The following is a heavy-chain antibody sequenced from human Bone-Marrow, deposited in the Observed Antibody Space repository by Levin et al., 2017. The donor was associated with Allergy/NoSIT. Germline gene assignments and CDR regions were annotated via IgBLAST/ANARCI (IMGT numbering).Heavy chain of an antibody. D-gene: IGHD3-3*01. CDR1: GGTFSTSA. CDR3: GSQRYYDDWSGYPPYLSYYMEV. J-gene: IGHJ6*03. Sequence: ASVKVSCKASGGTFSTSAISWVRQAPGQGLEWMGGIVPIFGTAKYAQKFQGRVTITADESTSTAYMELSSLRSEDTAVFYCGSQRYYDDWSGYPPYLSYYMEVWGKGTTVTV. V-gene: IGHV1-69*13. CDR2: IVPIFGTA.